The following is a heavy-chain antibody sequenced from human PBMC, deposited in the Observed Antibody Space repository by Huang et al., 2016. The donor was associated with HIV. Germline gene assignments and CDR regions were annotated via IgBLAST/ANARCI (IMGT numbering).Heavy chain of an antibody. D-gene: IGHD3-22*01. J-gene: IGHJ4*02. CDR1: GYMFTGYY. CDR3: ATLSSSAYYYDVVQPFDY. V-gene: IGHV1-2*02. Sequence: QVQLVQSGAEVKKPGASVKVSCKASGYMFTGYYIHWVRQAPGQGLEWMGWINPKNGGTNYAQNFQGRVTMTRDTSINTAYMELSRVRSDDTAVYYCATLSSSAYYYDVVQPFDYWGQGTLVTVSS. CDR2: INPKNGGT.